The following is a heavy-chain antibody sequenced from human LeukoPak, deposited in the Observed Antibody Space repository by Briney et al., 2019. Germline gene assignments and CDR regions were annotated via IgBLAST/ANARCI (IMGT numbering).Heavy chain of an antibody. CDR1: GFTFSSYG. V-gene: IGHV3-30*03. CDR2: ISYDGSNK. CDR3: ARTSHYVDIAATIPYGIYYFDY. Sequence: GGSLRLSCAASGFTFSSYGMHWVRQAPGKGLEWVAVISYDGSNKYYADSVKGRFTISRDNSKNTVYLQMNSLRAEDTAVYYCARTSHYVDIAATIPYGIYYFDYWGQGTLVTVSS. J-gene: IGHJ4*02. D-gene: IGHD5-12*01.